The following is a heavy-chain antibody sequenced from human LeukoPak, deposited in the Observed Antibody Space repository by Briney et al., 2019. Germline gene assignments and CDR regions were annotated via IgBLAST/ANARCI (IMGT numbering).Heavy chain of an antibody. CDR3: ARLSDNPDATAYRPFDF. J-gene: IGHJ4*02. D-gene: IGHD2-15*01. CDR2: VKEEGNER. Sequence: GGSLRLFCAASGFTFSSHWKTWVRQAPGKRLEWVASVKEEGNERKYVDSVKGRFNISRDDTEDSLYLQMSSLRPEDTAVYYCARLSDNPDATAYRPFDFWGQGALVTVSS. CDR1: GFTFSSHW. V-gene: IGHV3-7*01.